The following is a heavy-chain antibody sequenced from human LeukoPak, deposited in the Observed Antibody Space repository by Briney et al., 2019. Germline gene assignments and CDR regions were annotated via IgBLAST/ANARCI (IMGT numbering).Heavy chain of an antibody. CDR2: IKGDGGDT. D-gene: IGHD4-17*01. CDR3: VRASTTVPNLLDY. V-gene: IGHV3-74*01. Sequence: GGSLRLSCAASGFTFSSYWMHWVRQTPGKGVVWVSSIKGDGGDTLYADSVKGRFTISRDNAKNTLYLQTSSLGADDTAVYYCVRASTTVPNLLDYWGQGALVSVSS. CDR1: GFTFSSYW. J-gene: IGHJ4*02.